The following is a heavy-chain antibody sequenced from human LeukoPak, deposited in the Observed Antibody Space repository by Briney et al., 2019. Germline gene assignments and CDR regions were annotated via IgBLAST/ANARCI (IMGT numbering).Heavy chain of an antibody. J-gene: IGHJ4*02. CDR1: GYSISSGYY. CDR2: IYHSGST. V-gene: IGHV4-38-2*02. D-gene: IGHD2-21*01. CDR3: ARRVGVALDY. Sequence: SETLSLTCTVSGYSISSGYYWGWIRQPPGKGLEWIGSIYHSGSTYYNPSLKSRVTISVDTSKNQFSLKLSSVTAADTAVYYCARRVGVALDYWGQGTLVTVSS.